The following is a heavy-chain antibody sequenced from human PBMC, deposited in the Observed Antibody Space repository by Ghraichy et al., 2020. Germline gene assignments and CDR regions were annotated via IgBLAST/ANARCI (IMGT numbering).Heavy chain of an antibody. D-gene: IGHD3-22*01. CDR2: ISNSGGRT. J-gene: IGHJ4*02. Sequence: GGSLRLSCTGSGFTFSSYGMSWVRQAPGKGLEWVSGISNSGGRTYYADSVNGRFTISRDNSENIVYLQMNSLRAEDTAVYYCWWVDTSGYYVDYWGQGTLVTVSS. CDR3: WWVDTSGYYVDY. V-gene: IGHV3-23*01. CDR1: GFTFSSYG.